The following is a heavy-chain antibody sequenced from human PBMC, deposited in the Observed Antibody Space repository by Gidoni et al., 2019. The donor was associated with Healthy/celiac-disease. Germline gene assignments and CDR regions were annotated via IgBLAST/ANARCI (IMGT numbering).Heavy chain of an antibody. CDR1: GFTFRSYW. CDR3: ARRRYSSSTRTNWFDP. CDR2: IKQDGSEK. D-gene: IGHD6-6*01. V-gene: IGHV3-7*01. Sequence: EVQLVESGGGLVQPGGSLSLSCAASGFTFRSYWMSWVRQAPGKGLEWVANIKQDGSEKYYVDSVKGRFTISRDNAKNSLYLQMNSLRAEDTAVYYCARRRYSSSTRTNWFDPWGQGTLVTVSS. J-gene: IGHJ5*02.